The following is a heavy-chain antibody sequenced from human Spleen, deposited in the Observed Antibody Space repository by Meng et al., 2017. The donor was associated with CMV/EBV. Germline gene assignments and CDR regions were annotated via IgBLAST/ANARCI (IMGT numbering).Heavy chain of an antibody. CDR3: ASLELGINAFDI. D-gene: IGHD7-27*01. J-gene: IGHJ3*02. Sequence: ASVKVSCKVSGYTLSDLSMHWVRQAPGKGPEWLGGFDPQSAKTVYAQKFQGRLTMTEDTSTDTAYMELRSLRSGDTAVYYCASLELGINAFDIWGQGTKVTVSS. V-gene: IGHV1-24*01. CDR1: GYTLSDLS. CDR2: FDPQSAKT.